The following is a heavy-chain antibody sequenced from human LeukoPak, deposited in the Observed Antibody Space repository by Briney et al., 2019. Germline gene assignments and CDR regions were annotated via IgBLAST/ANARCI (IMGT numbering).Heavy chain of an antibody. CDR1: GLTFSSYS. J-gene: IGHJ4*02. D-gene: IGHD3-10*01. V-gene: IGHV3-21*01. CDR3: ARDHGYGSGSYWDY. CDR2: ISSSSSYI. Sequence: GGSLRLSCAASGLTFSSYSMNWVRQAPGKGLEWVSSISSSSSYIYYADSVKGRFTISRDNAKNSLYLQMNSLRAEDTAVYYCARDHGYGSGSYWDYWGQGTLVTVSS.